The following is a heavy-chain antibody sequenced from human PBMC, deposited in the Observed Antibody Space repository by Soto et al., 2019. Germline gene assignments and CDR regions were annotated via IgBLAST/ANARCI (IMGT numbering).Heavy chain of an antibody. CDR2: ISGDSGSS. CDR3: TKRRSARPGFDAFDL. CDR1: GFTFEAYS. Sequence: GGSLRLSCAASGFTFEAYSLHWVRQLPGKGLEWVAGISGDSGSSGYADSVRGRFTVSRDNAKNSLFLQMSSLSPEDTALYYCTKRRSARPGFDAFDLWGQGTMVTVSS. V-gene: IGHV3-9*01. J-gene: IGHJ3*01.